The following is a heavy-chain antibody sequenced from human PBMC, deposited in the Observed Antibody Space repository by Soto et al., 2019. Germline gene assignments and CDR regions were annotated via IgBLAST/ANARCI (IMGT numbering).Heavy chain of an antibody. Sequence: PSETLSLTCTVSGGSISSSSYYWGWIRQPPGKGLEWIGSIYYSGSTYYNPSLKSRVTISVDTSKNQFSLKLSSVTAADTAVYYCASERFWSGYRDYYYYYGMDVWGQGTTVTVSS. V-gene: IGHV4-39*01. CDR3: ASERFWSGYRDYYYYYGMDV. J-gene: IGHJ6*02. CDR1: GGSISSSSYY. D-gene: IGHD3-3*01. CDR2: IYYSGST.